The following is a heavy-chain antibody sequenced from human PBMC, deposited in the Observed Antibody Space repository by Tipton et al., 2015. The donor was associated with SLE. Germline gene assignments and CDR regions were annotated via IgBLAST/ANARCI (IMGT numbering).Heavy chain of an antibody. CDR3: ARRGYCSSTSCYTGGFDP. V-gene: IGHV4-34*01. CDR2: INHSGST. CDR1: GGSFSGYY. Sequence: GLVKPSETLSLTCAVYGGSFSGYYWSWIRQPPGKGLEWIGEINHSGSTNYNPSLKSRVTMSVDTSKNQFSLKLSSVTAADTAVYYCARRGYCSSTSCYTGGFDPWGQGTLVTVSS. J-gene: IGHJ5*02. D-gene: IGHD2-2*02.